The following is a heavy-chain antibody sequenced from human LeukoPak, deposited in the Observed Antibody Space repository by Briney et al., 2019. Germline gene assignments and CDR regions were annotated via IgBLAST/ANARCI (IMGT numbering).Heavy chain of an antibody. Sequence: SETLSLTCAVYGGSFSGYYWSWIRQPPGKGLEWIGEFNHSGSTNYNPSLRSRVTISVDTSKNQFSLKLSSVTAADTAVYYCARRFFDFWSGSSPNFDYWGQGTLVTVSS. CDR3: ARRFFDFWSGSSPNFDY. J-gene: IGHJ4*02. V-gene: IGHV4-34*01. CDR2: FNHSGST. CDR1: GGSFSGYY. D-gene: IGHD3-3*01.